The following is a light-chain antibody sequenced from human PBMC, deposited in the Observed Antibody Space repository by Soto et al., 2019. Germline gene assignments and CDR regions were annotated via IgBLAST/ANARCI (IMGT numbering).Light chain of an antibody. CDR3: LQHNSYPRP. Sequence: DIQMTQSTSAMSASVGDRVTITCRASQGISNYLAWFQQKPGKVPKRLIYGASSLQGGVPSRFSGSGSGTELTLTLSSLQHEDFETYYCLQHNSYPRPFGGGKKVEIK. CDR2: GAS. CDR1: QGISNY. J-gene: IGKJ4*01. V-gene: IGKV1-17*03.